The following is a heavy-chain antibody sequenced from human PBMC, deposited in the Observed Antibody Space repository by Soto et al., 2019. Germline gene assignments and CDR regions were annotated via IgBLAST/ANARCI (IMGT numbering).Heavy chain of an antibody. Sequence: PSETLSLTCTVSGGSISSYYWSWIRQPPGKGLEWIGYIYYSGSTNYNPSLKSRVTISVDTSTNQFSLKLSSVTAADTAVYYCAREDNWNYNWFDPWGQGTLVTVSS. CDR2: IYYSGST. V-gene: IGHV4-59*01. D-gene: IGHD1-7*01. CDR1: GGSISSYY. J-gene: IGHJ5*02. CDR3: AREDNWNYNWFDP.